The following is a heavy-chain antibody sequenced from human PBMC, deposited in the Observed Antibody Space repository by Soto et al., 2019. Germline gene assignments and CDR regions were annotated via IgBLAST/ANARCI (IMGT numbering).Heavy chain of an antibody. CDR1: GFTFSSYG. CDR2: ISYDGSNK. V-gene: IGHV3-30*18. J-gene: IGHJ6*02. CDR3: AKDINYDSWSGYPDYYYYGMDV. D-gene: IGHD3-3*01. Sequence: GGSLSLSCAASGFTFSSYGMHWVRQAPGKGLEWVAVISYDGSNKYYADSVKGRFTISRDNSKNTLYLQMNSLRAEDTAVYYCAKDINYDSWSGYPDYYYYGMDVWGQGTTVTVSS.